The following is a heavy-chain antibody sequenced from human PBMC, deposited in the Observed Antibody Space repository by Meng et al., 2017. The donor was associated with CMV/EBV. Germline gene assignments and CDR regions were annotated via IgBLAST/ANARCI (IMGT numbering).Heavy chain of an antibody. CDR3: ARDKDGDGYNIGNGMDV. J-gene: IGHJ6*02. CDR2: IYYSGST. V-gene: IGHV4-59*01. D-gene: IGHD5-24*01. CDR1: GGSISSYY. Sequence: SETLSLTCTVSGGSISSYYWSWIRQPPGKGLEWIGYIYYSGSTNYNPSLKGRVTISVDTSKNQFSLKLSSVTAADTAVYYCARDKDGDGYNIGNGMDVWGQGTTVTVSS.